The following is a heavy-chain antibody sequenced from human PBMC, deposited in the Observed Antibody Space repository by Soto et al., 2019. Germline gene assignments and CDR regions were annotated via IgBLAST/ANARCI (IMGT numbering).Heavy chain of an antibody. V-gene: IGHV3-64D*08. Sequence: GGSLRLSCSASGFTFSSYAMHWVHQAPGMGLEYVSAISSNGGSTYYADSVKGRFTISRDNSKNTLYLQMSSLRAEDTAVYYCVKERQQLVFYYYYYGMDVWGQGTTVTVSS. CDR3: VKERQQLVFYYYYYGMDV. CDR2: ISSNGGST. D-gene: IGHD6-13*01. J-gene: IGHJ6*02. CDR1: GFTFSSYA.